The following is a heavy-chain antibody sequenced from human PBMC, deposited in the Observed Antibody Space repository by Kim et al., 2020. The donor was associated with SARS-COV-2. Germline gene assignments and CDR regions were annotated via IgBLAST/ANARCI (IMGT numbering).Heavy chain of an antibody. J-gene: IGHJ5*02. Sequence: GKGRFTISRDNSKNTLYLQMNSLRAEDTAVYYCAKKFGSGSSPGDPWGQGTLVTVSS. D-gene: IGHD3-10*01. CDR3: AKKFGSGSSPGDP. V-gene: IGHV3-23*01.